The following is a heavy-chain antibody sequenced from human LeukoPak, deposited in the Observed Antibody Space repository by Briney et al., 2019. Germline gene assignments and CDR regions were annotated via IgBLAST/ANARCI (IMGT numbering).Heavy chain of an antibody. J-gene: IGHJ4*02. V-gene: IGHV3-48*01. D-gene: IGHD2-15*01. CDR3: VRDNPRCCGVVPANIDDY. CDR2: ISHDSGVR. CDR1: GFIFSRDS. Sequence: PGGSRRLSCEASGFIFSRDSMNWVRQAPGKGLEWISYISHDSGVRYYADSVRGRFTISRDNAKNSLHLQMHSLRAEDTAVYYCVRDNPRCCGVVPANIDDYWGQGTLVTVSS.